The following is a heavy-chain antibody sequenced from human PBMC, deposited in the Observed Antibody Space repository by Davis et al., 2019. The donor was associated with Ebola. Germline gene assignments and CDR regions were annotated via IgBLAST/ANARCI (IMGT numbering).Heavy chain of an antibody. CDR2: ISRDGSNK. Sequence: SLKISCEASVCILRDYAMHWVRQAPGKGLEWVAAISRDGSNKYSADSVRARFTISRDSSRNTLYPQMSNLRPEDTAVYYCARDGRWLPDYWGQGTLVTVSA. CDR3: ARDGRWLPDY. J-gene: IGHJ4*02. CDR1: VCILRDYA. D-gene: IGHD6-19*01. V-gene: IGHV3-30*04.